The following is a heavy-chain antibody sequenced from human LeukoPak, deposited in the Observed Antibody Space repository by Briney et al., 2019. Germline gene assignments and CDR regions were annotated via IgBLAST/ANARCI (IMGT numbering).Heavy chain of an antibody. CDR2: IYYSGST. V-gene: IGHV4-39*01. CDR1: GGSISSSSYY. CDR3: ARPEGYCSSTSCYPNNWFDP. Sequence: PSETLSLTCTVSGGSISSSSYYWGWIRQPPGKGLEWIGSIYYSGSTYYNPSLKSRVTISVDTSKNQFSLELSSVTAADTAVYYCARPEGYCSSTSCYPNNWFDPWGQGTLVTVSS. D-gene: IGHD2-2*01. J-gene: IGHJ5*02.